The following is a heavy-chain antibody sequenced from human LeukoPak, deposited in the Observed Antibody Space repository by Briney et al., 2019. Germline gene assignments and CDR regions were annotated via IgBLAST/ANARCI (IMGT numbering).Heavy chain of an antibody. CDR2: INWNGGST. CDR1: GFTFDDYG. Sequence: GGSLRLSCAASGFTFDDYGMSWVRQAPGKGLEWVSGINWNGGSTGYADPVKGRFTISRDNAKNSLYLQMNSLRAEDTALYYCAREALPGIAVAGTGYYYYYMDVWGKGTTVTVSS. CDR3: AREALPGIAVAGTGYYYYYMDV. D-gene: IGHD6-19*01. V-gene: IGHV3-20*04. J-gene: IGHJ6*03.